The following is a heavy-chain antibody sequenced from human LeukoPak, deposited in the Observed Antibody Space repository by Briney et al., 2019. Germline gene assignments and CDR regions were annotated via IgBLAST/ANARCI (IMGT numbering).Heavy chain of an antibody. CDR3: ARGRTMIVVVPRPYFDY. Sequence: RSSETLSLTCAVYGGSFSGYYWSWIRQPPGKGLEWIGEINHSGSTNYNPSLKSRVTISVDTSKNQFSPKLSSVTAADTAVYYCARGRTMIVVVPRPYFDYWGQGTLVTVSS. V-gene: IGHV4-34*01. CDR1: GGSFSGYY. J-gene: IGHJ4*02. CDR2: INHSGST. D-gene: IGHD3-22*01.